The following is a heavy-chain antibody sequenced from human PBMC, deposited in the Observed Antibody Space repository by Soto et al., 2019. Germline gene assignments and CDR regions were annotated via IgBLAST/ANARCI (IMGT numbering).Heavy chain of an antibody. J-gene: IGHJ4*02. CDR2: VYYSGTT. Sequence: SETLSLTCSVSGGSVSNKTYYWSWIRQPPGKRLEWIGYVYYSGTTNYNPSLKSRVTISVDLSKNQFSLRLSSVTTADTALYYCARTTAVPNTLRSRYFFDYWGQGTLVTV. CDR1: GGSVSNKTYY. V-gene: IGHV4-61*01. D-gene: IGHD4-17*01. CDR3: ARTTAVPNTLRSRYFFDY.